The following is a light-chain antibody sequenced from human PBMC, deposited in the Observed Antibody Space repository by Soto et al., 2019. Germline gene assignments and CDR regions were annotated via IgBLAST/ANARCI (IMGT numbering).Light chain of an antibody. Sequence: QSVLTQPPSVSGAPGQTITMSCTGSGSNVGASYDVHWYQVLPGAGPRLLIYSNNLRSSGVPDRFSGSRSGTSASLAISGLQSEDEADYYCATWDDRLNGYVFGSGTKVTVL. CDR3: ATWDDRLNGYV. J-gene: IGLJ1*01. CDR1: GSNVGASYD. CDR2: SNN. V-gene: IGLV1-40*01.